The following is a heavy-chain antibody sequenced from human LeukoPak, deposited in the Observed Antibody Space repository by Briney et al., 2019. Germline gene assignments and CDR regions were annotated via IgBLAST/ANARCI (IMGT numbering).Heavy chain of an antibody. Sequence: GGSLRLSCAASGFTFSDYSMNWVRQAPGKGLEWISYIGIDSGNTNYADSVKGRFTISGDKAKNSLYLQMNSLRVEDTAVYYCARDYTYAFDNWGQGTLVTVSS. V-gene: IGHV3-48*01. J-gene: IGHJ4*02. CDR3: ARDYTYAFDN. CDR2: IGIDSGNT. CDR1: GFTFSDYS.